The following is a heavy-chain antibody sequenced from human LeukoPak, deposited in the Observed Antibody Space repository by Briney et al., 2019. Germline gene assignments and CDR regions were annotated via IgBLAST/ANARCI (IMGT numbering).Heavy chain of an antibody. CDR2: ITCSGGST. CDR1: GFTLNSYA. D-gene: IGHD2-2*01. Sequence: GSRRLSCAASGFTLNSYAMSWVRQAPGKGLGWVSSITCSGGSTYYADSVKGRFTISRDNSKDTLYLQMNSLKTEDTAVYYCTTDPLVVVPAANPRHDYWGQGTLVTVSS. V-gene: IGHV3-23*01. CDR3: TTDPLVVVPAANPRHDY. J-gene: IGHJ4*02.